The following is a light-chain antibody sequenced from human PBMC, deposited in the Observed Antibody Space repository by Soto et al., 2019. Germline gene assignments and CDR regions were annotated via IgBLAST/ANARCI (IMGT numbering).Light chain of an antibody. CDR3: HQYGTSPAHS. CDR1: QSVSSNY. J-gene: IGKJ2*03. CDR2: AAS. V-gene: IGKV3-20*01. Sequence: VMTQSPATLSLSPGERATLSCRASQSVSSNYLAWYQQKPGQAPRLLIYAASSRSTGIPDRFSGSGSGTDFTLTISRLEPEDFAVYYCHQYGTSPAHSFGQGTKLEVK.